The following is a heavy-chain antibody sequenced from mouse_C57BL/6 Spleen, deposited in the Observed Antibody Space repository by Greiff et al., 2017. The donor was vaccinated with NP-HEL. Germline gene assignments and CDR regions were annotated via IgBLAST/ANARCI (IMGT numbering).Heavy chain of an antibody. CDR1: GFTFSDYG. J-gene: IGHJ4*01. V-gene: IGHV5-17*01. CDR2: ISSGSSTI. D-gene: IGHD3-2*02. CDR3: ARGGSSEYYYAMDY. Sequence: EVKLMESGGGLVKPGGSLKLSCAASGFTFSDYGMHWVRQAPEKGLEWVAYISSGSSTIYYADTVKGRFTISRDNAKNTLFLQMTSLRSEDTAMYYCARGGSSEYYYAMDYWGQGTSVTVSS.